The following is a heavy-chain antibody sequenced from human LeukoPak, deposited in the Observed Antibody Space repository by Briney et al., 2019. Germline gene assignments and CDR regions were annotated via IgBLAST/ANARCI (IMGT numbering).Heavy chain of an antibody. D-gene: IGHD1-26*01. Sequence: GGSLRLSCAASGFTFSSYWMSWVRQAPGKGLEWVANIKQDGSEKYYVDSVKGRFTISRDNAKNSLYLQMNSLRDEDTAVYYCAVIDPIVGATNFDYWGQGTLVTVSS. CDR2: IKQDGSEK. V-gene: IGHV3-7*01. CDR1: GFTFSSYW. CDR3: AVIDPIVGATNFDY. J-gene: IGHJ4*02.